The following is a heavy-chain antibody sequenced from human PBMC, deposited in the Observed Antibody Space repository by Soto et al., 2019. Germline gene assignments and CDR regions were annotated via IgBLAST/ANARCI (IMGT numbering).Heavy chain of an antibody. CDR1: GYTFTSYD. J-gene: IGHJ3*02. Sequence: ASVKVSCKASGYTFTSYDFNWVRQATGQGLEWLGWMNPNSGTTGYAQRVQGRVTMTRNTSISTAYMELSSLRSEDTAVYYCARGLDYDFWSGYYYGAFDIWGQGTMVTVSS. CDR3: ARGLDYDFWSGYYYGAFDI. D-gene: IGHD3-3*01. V-gene: IGHV1-8*01. CDR2: MNPNSGTT.